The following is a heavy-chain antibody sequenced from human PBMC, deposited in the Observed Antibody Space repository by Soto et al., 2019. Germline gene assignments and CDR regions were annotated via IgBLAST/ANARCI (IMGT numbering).Heavy chain of an antibody. D-gene: IGHD2-15*01. Sequence: QVQLQQWGAGLLKPSETLSLTCAVYGGSFSGYYWSWIRQPPGKGLEWIGEMNHSGSTKYNPSLKSRVTISVDPSRYPFSLKLSAVTAADTAVYYCARGRRTQGVVVVAASRWWFAPWGQGTLVPVSS. J-gene: IGHJ5*02. CDR2: MNHSGST. CDR3: ARGRRTQGVVVVAASRWWFAP. CDR1: GGSFSGYY. V-gene: IGHV4-34*01.